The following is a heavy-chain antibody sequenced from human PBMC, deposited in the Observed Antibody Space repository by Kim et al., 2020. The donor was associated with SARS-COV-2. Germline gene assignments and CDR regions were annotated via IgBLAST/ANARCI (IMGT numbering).Heavy chain of an antibody. J-gene: IGHJ3*02. D-gene: IGHD4-17*01. CDR1: GFTVSSNY. CDR3: ARDTDYGDYVGAFDI. Sequence: GGSLRLSCAASGFTVSSNYMSWVRQAPGKGLEWVSVIYSGGSTYYADSVKGRFTISRHNSKNTLYLQMNSLRAEDTAVYYCARDTDYGDYVGAFDIWGQGAMVTVSS. V-gene: IGHV3-53*04. CDR2: IYSGGST.